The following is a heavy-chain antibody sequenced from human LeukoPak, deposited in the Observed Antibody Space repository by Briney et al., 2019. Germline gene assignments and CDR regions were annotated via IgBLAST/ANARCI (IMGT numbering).Heavy chain of an antibody. CDR2: IYHSGST. J-gene: IGHJ3*02. D-gene: IGHD6-19*01. CDR3: ARQKHLAVAAPGRDAFDI. CDR1: GGSISSGGYS. V-gene: IGHV4-30-2*01. Sequence: PSQTLSLTCAVSGGSISSGGYSWSWIRQPPGKGLEWIGYIYHSGSTYYNPSLKSRVTISVDTSKNQFSLKLSSVTAADTAVYYCARQKHLAVAAPGRDAFDIWGQGTMVTVSS.